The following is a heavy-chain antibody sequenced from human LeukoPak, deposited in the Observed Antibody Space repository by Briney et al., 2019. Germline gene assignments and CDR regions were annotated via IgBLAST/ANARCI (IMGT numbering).Heavy chain of an antibody. CDR2: IKSDGSST. Sequence: GGSLRLSCEASGFTFSTYWMHWVRQVPGKGLVWVSRIKSDGSSTSYADSVKGRFTIPRDNAKSTVYLLMNSLRAEDTAIYYCARTGMDVWGQGTTVTVSS. CDR3: ARTGMDV. CDR1: GFTFSTYW. V-gene: IGHV3-74*01. J-gene: IGHJ6*02.